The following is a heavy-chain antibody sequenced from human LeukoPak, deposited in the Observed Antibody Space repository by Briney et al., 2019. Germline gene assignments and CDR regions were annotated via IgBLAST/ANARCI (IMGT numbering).Heavy chain of an antibody. V-gene: IGHV3-30*02. Sequence: GGSLRLXCAASGFTFSSYGMHWVRRAPGKGLEWVAFIRYDGSNKYYADSVKGRFTISRDNSKNTLHLQMSSLRGEDTAVYYCATFVGATTPPIDYWGQGTLVTVSS. CDR3: ATFVGATTPPIDY. D-gene: IGHD1-26*01. CDR1: GFTFSSYG. CDR2: IRYDGSNK. J-gene: IGHJ4*02.